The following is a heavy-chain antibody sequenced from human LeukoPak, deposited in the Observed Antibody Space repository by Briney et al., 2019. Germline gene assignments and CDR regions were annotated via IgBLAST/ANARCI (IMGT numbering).Heavy chain of an antibody. CDR1: GGTFSSYT. V-gene: IGHV1-69*02. Sequence: SVKVSCKASGGTFSSYTIIWVRQAPGQGLEWMGRIIPILGIANYAQKFQGRVTITADKSTSTAYMELSSLRSEDTAVYYCASRRRRLDYNSSPGDYWGQGTLVTVSS. CDR2: IIPILGIA. D-gene: IGHD1-14*01. CDR3: ASRRRRLDYNSSPGDY. J-gene: IGHJ4*02.